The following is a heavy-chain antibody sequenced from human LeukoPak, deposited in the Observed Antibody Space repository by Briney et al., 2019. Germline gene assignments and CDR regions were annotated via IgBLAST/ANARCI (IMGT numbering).Heavy chain of an antibody. J-gene: IGHJ4*02. V-gene: IGHV4-61*02. CDR2: LHTSGST. Sequence: SETLSLTCIVSGGSITSGSFYWSWIRQPAGKGLEWIGRLHTSGSTNYNPSLKSRVAISVDTSENQFSLKLNSVIAADTAVYYCTRTGYSSGYVDYWGQGTLVTVSS. CDR3: TRTGYSSGYVDY. CDR1: GGSITSGSFY. D-gene: IGHD5-18*01.